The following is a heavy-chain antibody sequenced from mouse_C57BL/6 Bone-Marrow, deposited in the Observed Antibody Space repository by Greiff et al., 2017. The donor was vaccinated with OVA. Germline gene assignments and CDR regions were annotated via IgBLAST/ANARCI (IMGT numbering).Heavy chain of an antibody. Sequence: VQLQQPGAELVKPGASVKLSCKASGYTFTSYWMQWVKQRPGQGLEWIGEIDPSDSYTNYTQKFKGKATLTVDTSSSTAYMQLSSLTSEDSAVYYCARDYGSSYVGYFDVWGTGTTVTVSS. D-gene: IGHD1-1*01. CDR3: ARDYGSSYVGYFDV. V-gene: IGHV1-50*01. J-gene: IGHJ1*03. CDR2: IDPSDSYT. CDR1: GYTFTSYW.